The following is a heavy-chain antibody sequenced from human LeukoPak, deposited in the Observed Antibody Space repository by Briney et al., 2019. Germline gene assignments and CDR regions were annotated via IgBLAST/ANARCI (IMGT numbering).Heavy chain of an antibody. D-gene: IGHD3-10*01. Sequence: ASVKVSCKASGYTFTAYGISWVRQAPGQGLEWMGWISAYNGNTNYAQKLQVRVTMTTDTSTSTAYMELRSLRFDDTAVYYCARVRGTMVQGKKRFDPWGQGTLVTVSS. CDR1: GYTFTAYG. V-gene: IGHV1-18*01. CDR3: ARVRGTMVQGKKRFDP. CDR2: ISAYNGNT. J-gene: IGHJ5*02.